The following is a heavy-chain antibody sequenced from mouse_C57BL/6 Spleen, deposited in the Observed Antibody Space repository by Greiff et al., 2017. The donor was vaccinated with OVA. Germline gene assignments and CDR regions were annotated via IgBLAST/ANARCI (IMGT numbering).Heavy chain of an antibody. CDR2: ISSGGDYI. CDR3: TRSTTVVATKYFDV. Sequence: EVHLVESGEGLVKPGGSLKLSCAASGFTFSSYAMSWVRQTPEKRLEWVAYISSGGDYIYYADTVKGRFTISRDNARNTLYLQMSSLKSEDTAMYYCTRSTTVVATKYFDVWGTGTTVTVSS. D-gene: IGHD1-1*01. CDR1: GFTFSSYA. J-gene: IGHJ1*03. V-gene: IGHV5-9-1*02.